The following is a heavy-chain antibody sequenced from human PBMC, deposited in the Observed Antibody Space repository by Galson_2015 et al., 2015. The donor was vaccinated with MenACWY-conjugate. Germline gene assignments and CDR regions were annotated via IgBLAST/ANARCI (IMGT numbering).Heavy chain of an antibody. J-gene: IGHJ5*02. CDR1: GYNFNHYW. D-gene: IGHD2-2*01. V-gene: IGHV5-51*01. CDR2: IFPGDSDA. CDR3: ARRGRTCSSIDCYQGNWFDA. Sequence: QSGAEVKKPGESLKISCKTSGYNFNHYWIGWVRQMPGKGLEWMGIIFPGDSDATYSPSFQGQVTFSADKSIRTTYLHWSSLKASVTAIYYCARRGRTCSSIDCYQGNWFDAWRQGTLVTVSS.